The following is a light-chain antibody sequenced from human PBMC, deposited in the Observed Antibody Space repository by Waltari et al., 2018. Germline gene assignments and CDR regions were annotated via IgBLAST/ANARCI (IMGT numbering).Light chain of an antibody. CDR1: TPNIGGHT. CDR2: SDN. V-gene: IGLV1-44*01. CDR3: ATWDDSLNVRV. J-gene: IGLJ3*02. Sequence: QSVLTQPPPASGTPGQRVTISCSGSTPNIGGHTVNWYVQPQGTAPKPLIQSDNQRPSGVPDRVSGSKSGTSASLAISGLRSEDEADYYCATWDDSLNVRVFGGGTKLTVL.